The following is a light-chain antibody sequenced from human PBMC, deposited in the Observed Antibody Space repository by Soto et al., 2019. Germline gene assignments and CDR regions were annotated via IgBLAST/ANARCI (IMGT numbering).Light chain of an antibody. CDR1: QSVSSY. Sequence: IVLIQSPATLSLSPGERATLSCRASQSVSSYLAWYQQKPGQPPRLLIYDASNRATGIPARFSGSGSGTDFTLTISSLEPEDFAVYYCQQRRNWPITFGPGTKVDIK. CDR3: QQRRNWPIT. V-gene: IGKV3-11*01. CDR2: DAS. J-gene: IGKJ3*01.